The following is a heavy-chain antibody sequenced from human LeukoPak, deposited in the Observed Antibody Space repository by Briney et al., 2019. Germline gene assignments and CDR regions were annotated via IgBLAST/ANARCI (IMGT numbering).Heavy chain of an antibody. D-gene: IGHD5-18*01. CDR1: GYTFTGYY. CDR2: INPNSGGT. CDR3: ARGPLIQLWLVNYYYMDV. J-gene: IGHJ6*03. Sequence: ASVKVSCKASGYTFTGYYMHWVRQAPGQGFEWMGWINPNSGGTNCAQRFQGRVTITRNTSISTAYMELSSLRSEDTAVYYCARGPLIQLWLVNYYYMDVWGKGTTVTVSS. V-gene: IGHV1-2*02.